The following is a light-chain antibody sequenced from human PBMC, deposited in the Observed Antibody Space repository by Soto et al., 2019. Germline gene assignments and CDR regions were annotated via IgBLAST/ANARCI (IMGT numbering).Light chain of an antibody. CDR3: SSYTTGSSYV. CDR2: DVY. J-gene: IGLJ1*01. V-gene: IGLV2-14*01. Sequence: QSALTQPASVSGSPGQSITISCTGTSSDVGGYNYVSWYQQHPGKAPKLMIWDVYNRPSGVSHRFSGSKSGNTASLTIFGLQAEDEADYYCSSYTTGSSYVFGTGTKLTVL. CDR1: SSDVGGYNY.